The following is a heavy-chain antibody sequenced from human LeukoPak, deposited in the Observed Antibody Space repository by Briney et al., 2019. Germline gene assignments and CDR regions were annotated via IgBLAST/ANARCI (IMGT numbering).Heavy chain of an antibody. J-gene: IGHJ4*02. D-gene: IGHD3/OR15-3a*01. Sequence: SETLSLTCTVSGGSISSGDYYWSWIRQPPGKGLEWIGYIYYSGSTNYNPSLKSRVTISVDTSKNQFSLKLSSVTAADTAVYYCARLGAPWAGYSYFDYWGQGTLVTVSS. V-gene: IGHV4-30-4*08. CDR1: GGSISSGDYY. CDR2: IYYSGST. CDR3: ARLGAPWAGYSYFDY.